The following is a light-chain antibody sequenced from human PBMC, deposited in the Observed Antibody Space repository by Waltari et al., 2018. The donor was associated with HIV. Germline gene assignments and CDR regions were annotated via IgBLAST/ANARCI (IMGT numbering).Light chain of an antibody. CDR1: SSDVGGYNY. CDR2: DVS. V-gene: IGLV2-14*01. J-gene: IGLJ2*01. Sequence: QSALTQPASVSGSPGQSITISCTGTSSDVGGYNYVSWYQQHPGKAPKLMIYDVSIRPSGVSNRFSGSKSGNTVSLTISGLQAEDESDYYCSSYTSSSTLVVFGGGTKLTVL. CDR3: SSYTSSSTLVV.